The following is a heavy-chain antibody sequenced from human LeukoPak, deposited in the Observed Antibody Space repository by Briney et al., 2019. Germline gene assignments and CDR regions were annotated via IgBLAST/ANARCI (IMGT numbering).Heavy chain of an antibody. CDR1: GFTFNSYG. CDR3: ARSAYYDLYYMDV. CDR2: IWYDGSHK. V-gene: IGHV3-33*01. Sequence: GGSLRLSCAASGFTFNSYGMHWVRQAPGKGLEWVAVIWYDGSHKYYTDSVKGRFTVSRDNSKNTLDLQMNSLRGEDTAVYYCARSAYYDLYYMDVWGKGTTVTVSS. J-gene: IGHJ6*03.